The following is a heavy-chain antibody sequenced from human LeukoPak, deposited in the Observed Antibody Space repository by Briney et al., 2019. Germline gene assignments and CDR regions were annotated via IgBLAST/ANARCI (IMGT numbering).Heavy chain of an antibody. V-gene: IGHV4-39*01. D-gene: IGHD1-26*01. Sequence: PSETLSLTCTVSGGSISGSSYYWGWIRQPPGKGLEWIGSIYYSGSTYYNPSLKSRVTISVDTSKNQFSLKLSSVTAADTAVYYCARLSYSGSPGVPFDYWGQGTLVTVSS. J-gene: IGHJ4*02. CDR3: ARLSYSGSPGVPFDY. CDR2: IYYSGST. CDR1: GGSISGSSYY.